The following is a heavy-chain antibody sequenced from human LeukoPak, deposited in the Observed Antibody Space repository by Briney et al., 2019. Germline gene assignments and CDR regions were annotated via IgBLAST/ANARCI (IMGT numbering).Heavy chain of an antibody. J-gene: IGHJ4*02. D-gene: IGHD1-26*01. Sequence: GGSLRLSCAASGFTFSSYAMHWVRQAPGKGLEWVAVISYDGSNKYYADSVKGRFTISRDNSKNTLFLQMNSLRAEDTAVYYCARDAYGSSVDYWGQGTLVTVSS. V-gene: IGHV3-30-3*01. CDR3: ARDAYGSSVDY. CDR2: ISYDGSNK. CDR1: GFTFSSYA.